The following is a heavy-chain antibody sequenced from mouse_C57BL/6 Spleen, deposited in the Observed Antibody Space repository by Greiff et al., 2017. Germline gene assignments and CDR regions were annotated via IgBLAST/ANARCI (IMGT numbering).Heavy chain of an antibody. V-gene: IGHV6-3*01. Sequence: VQLKESGGGLVQPGGSMKLSCVASGFTFSNYWMNWVRQSPEKGLEWVAQIRLKSDNYATHYAESVKGRVTSSRDDSKSSVYLQMNNLRAEDTGIYYCTGGWYYCDDWGQGTTLTVSS. CDR3: TGGWYYCDD. CDR1: GFTFSNYW. J-gene: IGHJ2*01. D-gene: IGHD3-3*01. CDR2: IRLKSDNYAT.